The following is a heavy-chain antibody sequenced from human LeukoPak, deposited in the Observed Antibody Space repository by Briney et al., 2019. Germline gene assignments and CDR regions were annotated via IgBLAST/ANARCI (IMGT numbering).Heavy chain of an antibody. Sequence: GESLKISCAASGFTFSSYSMNWVRQAPGKGLEWVSSISSSSSYIYYADSVKGRFTISRDNAKNSLYLQMNSLRAEDTAVYYCARGYYDILAGYYFEYFQHWGQGTLVTVSS. D-gene: IGHD3-9*01. V-gene: IGHV3-21*01. CDR3: ARGYYDILAGYYFEYFQH. CDR1: GFTFSSYS. CDR2: ISSSSSYI. J-gene: IGHJ1*01.